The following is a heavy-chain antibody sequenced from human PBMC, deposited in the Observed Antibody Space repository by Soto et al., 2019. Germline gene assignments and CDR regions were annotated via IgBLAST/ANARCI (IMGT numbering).Heavy chain of an antibody. CDR1: GGSISSYY. D-gene: IGHD3-22*01. V-gene: IGHV4-59*01. CDR2: IYYSGST. Sequence: SETLSLTCTVSGGSISSYYWSWIRQPPGKGLEWIGYIYYSGSTNYNPSLKSRVTISVDTSKNQFSLKLSSVTAADTAVYYCARAGNYYYDSSGYPPLYFDYWGQGTLVTVSS. CDR3: ARAGNYYYDSSGYPPLYFDY. J-gene: IGHJ4*02.